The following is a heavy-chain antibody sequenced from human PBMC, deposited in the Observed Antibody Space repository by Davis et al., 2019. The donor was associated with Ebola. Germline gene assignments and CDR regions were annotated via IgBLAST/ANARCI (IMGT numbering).Heavy chain of an antibody. D-gene: IGHD3-10*01. CDR2: INPSGGST. V-gene: IGHV1-46*01. CDR1: GYTFTSYY. Sequence: ASVKVSCKASGYTFTSYYMHWVRQAPGQGLEWMGIINPSGGSTSYAQKFQGRVTMTRDTSTSTVYMELSSLRSEDTAVYYCARGGLLWFGELLPFDYWGQGTLVTVSS. CDR3: ARGGLLWFGELLPFDY. J-gene: IGHJ4*02.